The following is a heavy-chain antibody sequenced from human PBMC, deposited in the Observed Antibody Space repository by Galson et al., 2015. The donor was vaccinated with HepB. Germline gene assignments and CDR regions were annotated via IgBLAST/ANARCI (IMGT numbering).Heavy chain of an antibody. J-gene: IGHJ6*02. D-gene: IGHD3-9*01. CDR3: ASDLTGYYISYYYGMDV. V-gene: IGHV3-30-3*01. CDR2: ISYDGSNK. Sequence: SLRLSCAASGFTFSSYAMHWVRQAPGKGLEWVAVISYDGSNKYYADSVKGRFTISRDNSKNTLYLQMNSLRAEDTAVHYCASDLTGYYISYYYGMDVWGQGTTVTVSS. CDR1: GFTFSSYA.